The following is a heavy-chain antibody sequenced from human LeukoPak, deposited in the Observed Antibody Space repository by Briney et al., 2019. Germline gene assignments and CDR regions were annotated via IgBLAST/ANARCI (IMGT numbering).Heavy chain of an antibody. J-gene: IGHJ4*02. V-gene: IGHV3-33*01. CDR1: GFTVSSYG. CDR2: IWYDGSNK. D-gene: IGHD3-16*01. CDR3: ASDPESLGGGGFYPYY. Sequence: GGSLRLSCAASGFTVSSYGMHWGRQTPGKGLEWGAVIWYDGSNKFYAHSVKGRFTISRDNSKNTLYLQMNSLRAEDTGVYYCASDPESLGGGGFYPYYWGQGTLVTVSS.